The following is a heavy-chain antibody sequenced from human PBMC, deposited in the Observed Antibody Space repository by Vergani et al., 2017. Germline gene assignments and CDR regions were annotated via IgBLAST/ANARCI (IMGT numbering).Heavy chain of an antibody. CDR2: IVVGSGNT. J-gene: IGHJ6*03. CDR1: GYTFTSSA. V-gene: IGHV1-58*02. CDR3: AAERHGTTDYYYYMDV. Sequence: QLVQSGAEVKKPGASVKVSCKASGYTFTSSAMQWVRQARGQRLEWIGWIVVGSGNTNYAQKFQERVTITRDMSTSTAYMELSSLRSEDTAVYYCAAERHGTTDYYYYMDVWGKGTTVTVTS. D-gene: IGHD4-11*01.